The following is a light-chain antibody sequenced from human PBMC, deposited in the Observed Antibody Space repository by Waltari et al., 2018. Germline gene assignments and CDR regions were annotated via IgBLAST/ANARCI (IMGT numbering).Light chain of an antibody. J-gene: IGKJ1*01. CDR2: GVS. V-gene: IGKV1-39*01. Sequence: DIQMTQSPSSLSASVGDRVTITCRASQSVRTYLNWDQQKPGKAPKLLIYGVSSLQSGVPSRFSASGYGTDFSLTINNLQPENFATYYCQQSSSFRTFGQGTKVEVK. CDR1: QSVRTY. CDR3: QQSSSFRT.